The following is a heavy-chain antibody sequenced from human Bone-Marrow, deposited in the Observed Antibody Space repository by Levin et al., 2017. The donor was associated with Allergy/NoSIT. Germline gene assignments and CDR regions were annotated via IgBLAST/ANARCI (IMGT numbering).Heavy chain of an antibody. CDR2: INEDGTVI. CDR1: GFNFRDYW. CDR3: ARAGFDSGYDY. J-gene: IGHJ4*02. Sequence: PGESLKISCAASGFNFRDYWMSWVRQAPGKGLEWMGNINEDGTVINYVDSVKGRFTISRDNPRDSLFLHMSGLRAEDTAVYYCARAGFDSGYDYWGQGTLVAVSS. V-gene: IGHV3-7*01. D-gene: IGHD1-26*01.